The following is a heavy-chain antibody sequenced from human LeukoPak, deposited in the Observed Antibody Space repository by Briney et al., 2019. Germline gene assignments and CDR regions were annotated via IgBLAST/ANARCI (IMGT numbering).Heavy chain of an antibody. V-gene: IGHV3-23*01. CDR2: ISGSGGST. J-gene: IGHJ4*02. CDR3: AKEPGYDILNGGYFDY. CDR1: GFTFSSYA. Sequence: GGSLRLSCAASGFTFSSYAMSWVRQAPGKGLEWVSAISGSGGSTYYADSVKGRFTISRDNSKNTLYLQMNSLRAEDTAVYYCAKEPGYDILNGGYFDYWGQGTLVTVSS. D-gene: IGHD3-9*01.